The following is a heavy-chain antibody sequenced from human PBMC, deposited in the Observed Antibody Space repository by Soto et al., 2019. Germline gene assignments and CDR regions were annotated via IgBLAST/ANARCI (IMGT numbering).Heavy chain of an antibody. V-gene: IGHV4-59*08. D-gene: IGHD2-2*01. CDR2: IYYRGST. J-gene: IGHJ4*02. CDR3: ARQSGAMPAYFDY. CDR1: GGSISSYY. Sequence: SGTLSLTCAVSGGSISSYYWSWIRQPPGKGLEWIGYIYYRGSTNYNPSLKSRVTISVDTSKNQFSLKLSSVTAADTAVYYCARQSGAMPAYFDYWGQGTLVTVS.